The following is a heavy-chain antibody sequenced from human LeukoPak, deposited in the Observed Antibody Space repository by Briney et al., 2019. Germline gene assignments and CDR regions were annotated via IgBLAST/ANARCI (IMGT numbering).Heavy chain of an antibody. CDR2: IWYDGTNK. CDR3: AKVDGYGSGSYYSSFDY. Sequence: GGSLRLSCAASGFIFSNYGMHWVRRAPGKGLEWVAFIWYDGTNKYYADSVKGRFAISRDNSKNTVYLQMNSLRAEDTAVYYCAKVDGYGSGSYYSSFDYWGQGTLVTVSS. CDR1: GFIFSNYG. V-gene: IGHV3-30*02. J-gene: IGHJ4*02. D-gene: IGHD3-10*01.